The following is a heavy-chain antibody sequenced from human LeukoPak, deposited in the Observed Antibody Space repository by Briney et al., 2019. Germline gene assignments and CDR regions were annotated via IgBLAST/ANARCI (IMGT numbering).Heavy chain of an antibody. Sequence: PGGSLRLSCAASGFMFSSNWMSWVRLAPGKGLEWVANIKEDGTETYYVDSVKGRFTISRDNAKNSLYLQMNSLRAEDTAVYYCAKDPLSEWELRDYWGQGTLVTVSS. V-gene: IGHV3-7*03. D-gene: IGHD1-26*01. CDR2: IKEDGTET. J-gene: IGHJ4*02. CDR1: GFMFSSNW. CDR3: AKDPLSEWELRDY.